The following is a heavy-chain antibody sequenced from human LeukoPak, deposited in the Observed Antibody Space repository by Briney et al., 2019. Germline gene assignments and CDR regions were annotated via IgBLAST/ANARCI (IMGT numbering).Heavy chain of an antibody. Sequence: GGSLRLSCAASGFTFSSYGMHWVRQAPGKGLEWVAFIRYDGSNKYYADSVKGRFTISRDNSKNTLYLQMNSLRAEDTAVYYCGRDLYYDLVEGGAFVIWGQGTMVALSS. V-gene: IGHV3-30*02. CDR2: IRYDGSNK. D-gene: IGHD3-22*01. CDR3: GRDLYYDLVEGGAFVI. J-gene: IGHJ3*02. CDR1: GFTFSSYG.